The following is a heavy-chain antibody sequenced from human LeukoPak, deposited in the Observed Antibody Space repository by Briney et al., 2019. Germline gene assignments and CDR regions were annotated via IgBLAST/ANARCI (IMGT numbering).Heavy chain of an antibody. CDR2: IYYSGST. J-gene: IGHJ4*02. D-gene: IGHD3-10*01. CDR3: ATAMGPRVPFDY. CDR1: GGSISSSSYY. V-gene: IGHV4-39*07. Sequence: SETLSLTCTVSGGSISSSSYYWGWIRQPPGKGLEWIGSIYYSGSTYYNPSLKSRVTISVDTSKNQFSLKLSSVTAAGTAVYYCATAMGPRVPFDYWGQGTLVTVSS.